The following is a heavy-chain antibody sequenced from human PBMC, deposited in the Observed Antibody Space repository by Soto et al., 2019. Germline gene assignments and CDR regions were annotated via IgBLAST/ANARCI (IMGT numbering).Heavy chain of an antibody. CDR3: ARGAILEWLLDGIDY. V-gene: IGHV4-59*01. CDR2: IYYSGST. D-gene: IGHD3-3*01. CDR1: CGSISSYY. J-gene: IGHJ4*02. Sequence: SETLSLTCTASCGSISSYYWSWIRQPPGKGLEWIGYIYYSGSTNYNPSLKSRVTISVDTSKNQFSLKLSSVTAADTAVYYCARGAILEWLLDGIDYWGQGTLVTVSS.